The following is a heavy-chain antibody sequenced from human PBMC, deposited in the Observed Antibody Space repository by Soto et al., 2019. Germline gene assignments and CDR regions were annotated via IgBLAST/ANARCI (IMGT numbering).Heavy chain of an antibody. V-gene: IGHV4-61*05. CDR1: GGSIDSNRYY. CDR3: ARSDGRY. Sequence: SETLSLTCTVSGGSIDSNRYYWAWIRQPPGKGLEWIGYIYYSGSTNYNPSLKSRVTISVDTSKNQFSLKLSSVTAADTAVYYCARSDGRYWGQGTLVTVSS. CDR2: IYYSGST. J-gene: IGHJ4*02.